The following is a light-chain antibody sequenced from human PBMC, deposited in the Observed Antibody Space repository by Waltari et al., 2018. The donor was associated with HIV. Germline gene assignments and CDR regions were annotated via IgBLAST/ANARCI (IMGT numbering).Light chain of an antibody. Sequence: QSALTQPASVSGSPGQSITISCTGTSSAVGKYNFVFWYQQHPGKAPKLMIYEGSKRPSGVSNRFSGSKSGNTASLTISGLQAEDEADYYCCSYAGSSTFVVFGGGTKLTVL. CDR3: CSYAGSSTFVV. CDR1: SSAVGKYNF. J-gene: IGLJ2*01. CDR2: EGS. V-gene: IGLV2-23*03.